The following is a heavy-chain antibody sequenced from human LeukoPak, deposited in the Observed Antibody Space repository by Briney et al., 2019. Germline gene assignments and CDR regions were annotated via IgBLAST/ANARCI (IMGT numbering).Heavy chain of an antibody. CDR2: IYPGDSDT. D-gene: IGHD1-26*01. CDR1: GYSLTNYW. Sequence: GESPKIPLKGSGYSLTNYWIGWVRQMPGKGLEWMGIIYPGDSDTTYRPSFQGQVTISADKSISTAYLQWSSLKASDTAMYYCARRVHRVGSYSSHADHWGQGTLVTVSS. CDR3: ARRVHRVGSYSSHADH. V-gene: IGHV5-51*01. J-gene: IGHJ1*01.